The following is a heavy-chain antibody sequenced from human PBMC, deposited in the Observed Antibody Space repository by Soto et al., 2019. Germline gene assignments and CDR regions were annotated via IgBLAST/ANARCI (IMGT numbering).Heavy chain of an antibody. Sequence: EVQLVESGGGLVQPGGSLRLSCAASGFTFSSYWMHWVHQAPGKGLVWVSRINNDGSSTSYADSVKGRLTISRDNAKNTLYLQVNRLRAEDTAVYYCASGGVAGSGTFYNDYWGRGTLVTVSS. D-gene: IGHD3-10*01. CDR3: ASGGVAGSGTFYNDY. V-gene: IGHV3-74*01. CDR2: INNDGSST. CDR1: GFTFSSYW. J-gene: IGHJ4*02.